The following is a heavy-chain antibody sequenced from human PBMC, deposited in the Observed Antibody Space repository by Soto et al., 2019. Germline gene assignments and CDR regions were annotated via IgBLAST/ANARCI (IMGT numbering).Heavy chain of an antibody. Sequence: GGSLRLSCAASGFTFSSYWMHWVRQAPGKGLVWVSRINSDGSSTSYADSVKGRFTISRDNAKNTLYLQMNSLRAEDTAVYYCARDWGDYIRFDAFDSWGQGTMVTVSS. CDR2: INSDGSST. J-gene: IGHJ3*02. D-gene: IGHD4-17*01. CDR3: ARDWGDYIRFDAFDS. V-gene: IGHV3-74*01. CDR1: GFTFSSYW.